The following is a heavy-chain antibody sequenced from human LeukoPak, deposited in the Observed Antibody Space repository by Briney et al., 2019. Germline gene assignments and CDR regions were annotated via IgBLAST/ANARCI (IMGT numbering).Heavy chain of an antibody. D-gene: IGHD1-14*01. J-gene: IGHJ3*02. CDR2: IYYSGST. CDR1: GGSITNYY. Sequence: SETLSLTCTVSGGSITNYYWTWIRQPPGKELEWLGFIYYSGSTNYSPSLKSRVTISVDTSKNQFSLKLSSVTAADTAGYYGGRGESGNHAGFFDIWGQGTMVTVSS. V-gene: IGHV4-59*01. CDR3: GRGESGNHAGFFDI.